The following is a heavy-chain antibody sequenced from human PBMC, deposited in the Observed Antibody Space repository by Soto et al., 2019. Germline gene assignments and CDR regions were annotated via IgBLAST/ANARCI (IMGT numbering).Heavy chain of an antibody. Sequence: QVPLVQSGTEVKKPGSSVKVSCKASGGSFNSYAVTWVRQAPGQGLEWMGGIIPLFGTTNYAQKFQGRVTITADEYTGTAYLELSSLRSGDTAVYYCARADPSGMDVWGQGTTVTVSS. V-gene: IGHV1-69*12. CDR1: GGSFNSYA. CDR2: IIPLFGTT. J-gene: IGHJ6*02. CDR3: ARADPSGMDV.